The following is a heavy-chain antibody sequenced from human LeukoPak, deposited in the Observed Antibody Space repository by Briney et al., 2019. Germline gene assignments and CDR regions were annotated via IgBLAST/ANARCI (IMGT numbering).Heavy chain of an antibody. Sequence: SETLSLTCTVSGGSISSSSYYWGWIRQPPGKGLEWIGSIYYSGSTNYNPSLKSRVTISVDTSKNQFSLKLSSVTAADTAVYYCAREVRDGYNYFDYWGQGTLVTVSS. CDR1: GGSISSSSYY. V-gene: IGHV4-39*07. CDR2: IYYSGST. CDR3: AREVRDGYNYFDY. D-gene: IGHD5-24*01. J-gene: IGHJ4*02.